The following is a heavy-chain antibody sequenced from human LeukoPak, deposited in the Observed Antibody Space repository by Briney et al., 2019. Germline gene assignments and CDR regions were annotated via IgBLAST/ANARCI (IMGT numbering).Heavy chain of an antibody. V-gene: IGHV3-48*03. CDR2: ISSSGSTI. J-gene: IGHJ4*02. Sequence: GGSLRLSCAASGFTFSSYEMNWVRQAPGKGLEWVSYISSSGSTIYYADSVKGRFTISRDNAKNSLYLQMNSLRAEDTAVYYCARSPPSSSWYGDYWGQGTLVTVSS. CDR1: GFTFSSYE. D-gene: IGHD6-13*01. CDR3: ARSPPSSSWYGDY.